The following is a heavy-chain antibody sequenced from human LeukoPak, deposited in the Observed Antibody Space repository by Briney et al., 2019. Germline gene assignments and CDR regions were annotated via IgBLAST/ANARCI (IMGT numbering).Heavy chain of an antibody. CDR1: GYSISSAYY. CDR3: ARDTHLAD. V-gene: IGHV4-38-2*02. CDR2: IYHGVTS. J-gene: IGHJ1*01. Sequence: SQTLSLTCAVSGYSISSAYYWGWIRQPPGKGLEWIGNIYHGVTSYYNPSLKSRVTISVDTSKNQISLKLTSVTAADTAVYYCARDTHLADWGEGTLVSVSS.